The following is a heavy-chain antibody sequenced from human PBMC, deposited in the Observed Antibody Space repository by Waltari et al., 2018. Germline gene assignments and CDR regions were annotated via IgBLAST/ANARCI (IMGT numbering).Heavy chain of an antibody. CDR3: ARVEPEQWLARY. V-gene: IGHV4-59*01. J-gene: IGHJ4*02. D-gene: IGHD6-19*01. CDR2: GST. Sequence: GSTNYNPSLKSRVTISVDTSKNQFSLKLSSVTAADTAVYYCARVEPEQWLARYWGQGTLVTVSS.